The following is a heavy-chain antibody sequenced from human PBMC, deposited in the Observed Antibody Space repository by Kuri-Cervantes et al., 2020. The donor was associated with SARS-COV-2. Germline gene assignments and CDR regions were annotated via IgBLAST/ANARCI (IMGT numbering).Heavy chain of an antibody. V-gene: IGHV5-10-1*01. CDR2: IDPSDSYT. D-gene: IGHD5-24*01. Sequence: KVSCKGSGYSFTSYWISWVRQMPGKGLEWMGRIDPSDSYTNYSPSFQGHVTTSADKSISTAYLQWSSLKASDTAMYYCARDMAYYYGMDVWGQGITVTVSS. CDR3: ARDMAYYYGMDV. J-gene: IGHJ6*02. CDR1: GYSFTSYW.